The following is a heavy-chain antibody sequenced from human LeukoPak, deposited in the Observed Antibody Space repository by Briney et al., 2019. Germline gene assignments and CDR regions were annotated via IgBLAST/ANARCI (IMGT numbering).Heavy chain of an antibody. J-gene: IGHJ4*02. V-gene: IGHV3-9*01. CDR1: GFTFSSYW. CDR3: AKGTIEGPYYYDSSGYYNY. Sequence: TGGSLRLSCAASGFTFSSYWMHWVRQAPGKGLEWVSGISWNSGSIGYADSVKGRFTISRDNAKNSLYLQMNSLRAEDTALYYCAKGTIEGPYYYDSSGYYNYWGQGTLVTVSS. CDR2: ISWNSGSI. D-gene: IGHD3-22*01.